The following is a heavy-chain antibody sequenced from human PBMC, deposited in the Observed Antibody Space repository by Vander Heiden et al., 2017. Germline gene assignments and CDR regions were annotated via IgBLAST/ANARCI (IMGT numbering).Heavy chain of an antibody. V-gene: IGHV3-7*01. Sequence: EVQLVESGGGLIQPGGSLRLSCAASGFILSNYWMSWVRQAPGKGLEWVANKKQDGSEIYYLDSVKGRFTISRDNAKNSLFLHMTSLRAEDTAVYYCARVANRPGLDFDYWGQGTLVIVSS. D-gene: IGHD7-27*01. CDR3: ARVANRPGLDFDY. CDR1: GFILSNYW. J-gene: IGHJ4*02. CDR2: KKQDGSEI.